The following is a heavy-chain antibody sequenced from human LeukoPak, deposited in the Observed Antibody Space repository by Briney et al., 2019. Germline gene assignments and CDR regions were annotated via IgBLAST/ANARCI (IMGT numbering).Heavy chain of an antibody. CDR1: GYTFTSYA. V-gene: IGHV1-3*01. CDR2: INAGNGNT. CDR3: ARERTPSLWFGEFDY. J-gene: IGHJ4*02. Sequence: ASVKVSCKASGYTFTSYAMHWVRQAPGQRLEWMGWINAGNGNTKYSQKFQGRVTITRDTSASTAYMELSSLRSEDTAVYYCARERTPSLWFGEFDYWGQGTLVTVSS. D-gene: IGHD3-10*01.